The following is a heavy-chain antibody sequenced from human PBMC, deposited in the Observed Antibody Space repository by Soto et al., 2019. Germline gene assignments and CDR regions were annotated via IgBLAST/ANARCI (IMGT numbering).Heavy chain of an antibody. D-gene: IGHD3-10*01. V-gene: IGHV4-4*07. CDR2: MFPGGTT. CDR1: GDPITSYF. CDR3: ARTLSGFTYGSRQFYFDY. J-gene: IGHJ4*02. Sequence: SETLSLTCTVSGDPITSYFWSWIRQPAGKGLEWIGHMFPGGTTSHNTSLKSRVSMSIDTSKNQFSLTLTPVTAADTAVYYCARTLSGFTYGSRQFYFDYWGQGTLVTVSS.